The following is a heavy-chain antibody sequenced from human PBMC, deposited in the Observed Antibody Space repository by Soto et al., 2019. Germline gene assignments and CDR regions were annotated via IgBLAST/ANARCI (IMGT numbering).Heavy chain of an antibody. CDR1: GCTFSSYA. D-gene: IGHD3-22*01. V-gene: IGHV1-69*13. Sequence: AVKVSCKASGCTFSSYAISWVRQAPGQGLEWMGGIIPIFGTANYAQKFQGRVTITADESTSTAYMELSSLRSEDTAVYYCARVGRYYDSSGYYPLWGQGTLVTVSS. J-gene: IGHJ4*02. CDR2: IIPIFGTA. CDR3: ARVGRYYDSSGYYPL.